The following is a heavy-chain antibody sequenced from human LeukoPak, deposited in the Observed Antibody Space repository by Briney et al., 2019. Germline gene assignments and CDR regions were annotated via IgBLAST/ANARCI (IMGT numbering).Heavy chain of an antibody. CDR3: TRVGTGTPHFDY. D-gene: IGHD1-1*01. Sequence: GALRLSCAASGLDFSGYALHWVRQAPGQGLGWVAVISNDGINKYYADSVKGRFTISRDNSKNTLYLQMNSLRLEDTAIYYCTRVGTGTPHFDYWGQGTLVTVSS. CDR1: GLDFSGYA. V-gene: IGHV3-30*04. J-gene: IGHJ4*02. CDR2: ISNDGINK.